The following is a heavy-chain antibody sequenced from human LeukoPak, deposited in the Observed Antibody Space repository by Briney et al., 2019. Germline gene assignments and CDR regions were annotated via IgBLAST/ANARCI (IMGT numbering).Heavy chain of an antibody. CDR1: GFTFSSYG. CDR2: ISGSGGST. CDR3: AKDDYGSGSYLDY. D-gene: IGHD3-10*01. Sequence: PGGSLRLSCAASGFTFSSYGMSWVRQAPGKGLEWVSAISGSGGSTYYADSVKGRFTISRDNSKNTLYLQMNSLRAEDTAVYYCAKDDYGSGSYLDYWGQGTLVTVSS. J-gene: IGHJ4*02. V-gene: IGHV3-23*01.